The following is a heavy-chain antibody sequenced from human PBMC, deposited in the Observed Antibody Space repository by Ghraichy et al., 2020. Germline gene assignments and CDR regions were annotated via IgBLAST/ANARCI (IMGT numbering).Heavy chain of an antibody. CDR3: GRGGYIYGSNPVDY. CDR2: IKQDGSER. J-gene: IGHJ4*02. CDR1: GFTFNTYY. V-gene: IGHV3-7*04. D-gene: IGHD5-18*01. Sequence: SLRLSCAASGFTFNTYYMTWVRQAPGKGLEWVANIKQDGSERYYVDSVKGRFTISRDNSKDSVYLQMNSLRAEDTAVYFCGRGGYIYGSNPVDYWGQGTQVTVSS.